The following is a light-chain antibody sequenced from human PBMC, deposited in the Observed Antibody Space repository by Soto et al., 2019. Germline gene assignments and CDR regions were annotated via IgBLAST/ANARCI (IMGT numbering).Light chain of an antibody. V-gene: IGKV3-15*01. J-gene: IGKJ1*01. Sequence: EIVMTQAPASLSVSPVERATLSCRASQSVSSNLAWYQQKPGQAPRLLIYGASTRATGIPARFSGSGYGTEFSRTISSLQSEDFAVYYWQQYHNWPPWTFGQGTKVEIK. CDR1: QSVSSN. CDR2: GAS. CDR3: QQYHNWPPWT.